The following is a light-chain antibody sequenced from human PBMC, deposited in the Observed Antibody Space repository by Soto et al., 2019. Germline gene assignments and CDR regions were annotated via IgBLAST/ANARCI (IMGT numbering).Light chain of an antibody. CDR3: QQYNSYSRT. CDR1: QSISNW. Sequence: DIQMTQSPSTLSASVGDRVIITCRASQSISNWLAWYQQKPGKAPKLLIYKASGLESGVPSRFSGSGSGTEFTLTISSLQPDDFATYYCQQYNSYSRTFGQGTKVDIK. J-gene: IGKJ1*01. CDR2: KAS. V-gene: IGKV1-5*03.